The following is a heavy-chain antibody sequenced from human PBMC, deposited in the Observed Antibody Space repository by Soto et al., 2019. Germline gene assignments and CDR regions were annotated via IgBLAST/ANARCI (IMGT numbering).Heavy chain of an antibody. D-gene: IGHD2-15*01. CDR1: GFTFSDYS. Sequence: EVQLVESGGGLVKAGGSLRLSCAASGFTFSDYSINWVRQAPGKGREWVSTISRIHKIYYADSVKGPFTISRDNARTSPDLQMNSLGGEDPSVYYCARELMTVAAYGFDIWARWAIITVSS. V-gene: IGHV3-21*01. CDR2: ISRIHKI. CDR3: ARELMTVAAYGFDI. J-gene: IGHJ3*02.